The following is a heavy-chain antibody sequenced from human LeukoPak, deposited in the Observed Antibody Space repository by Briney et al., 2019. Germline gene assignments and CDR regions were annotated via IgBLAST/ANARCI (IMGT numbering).Heavy chain of an antibody. CDR2: IYYSGST. CDR1: GGSISSYY. Sequence: SETLSLTCTVSGGSISSYYWSWIRQPPGKGLEWIGYIYYSGSTHYNPSLKSRLTISITTSKNQFSLKVTSVTASDTAMYYCVRDHVSPGLSNWFDPWGQGTLVTVSS. CDR3: VRDHVSPGLSNWFDP. D-gene: IGHD3-16*01. V-gene: IGHV4-59*12. J-gene: IGHJ5*02.